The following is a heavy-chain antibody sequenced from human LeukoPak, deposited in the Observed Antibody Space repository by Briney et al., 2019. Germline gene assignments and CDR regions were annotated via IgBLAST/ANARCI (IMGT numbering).Heavy chain of an antibody. CDR1: GHSFTSYW. CDR3: ARPRGDSTGYYDAFHI. J-gene: IGHJ3*02. Sequence: GESLKISCKGSGHSFTSYWIAWVRQMPGKGLEWMGIIYPGDSDTRYSPSFEGQVTISADESISTAYLQWSSLKASDTAMYYCARPRGDSTGYYDAFHIWGQGTMVTVSS. V-gene: IGHV5-51*01. D-gene: IGHD3-22*01. CDR2: IYPGDSDT.